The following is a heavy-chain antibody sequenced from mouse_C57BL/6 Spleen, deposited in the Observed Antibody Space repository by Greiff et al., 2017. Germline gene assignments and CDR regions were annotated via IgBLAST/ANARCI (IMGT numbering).Heavy chain of an antibody. Sequence: EVQLQQSGPELVKPGASVKISCKASGYTFTDYYMNWVKQSHGKSLEWIGDINPNNGGTSYNQKFKGKATLTVDKSSSTAYRELRSLTSEDSAVYYCARPPVVARYFDVWGTGTTVTVSS. D-gene: IGHD1-1*01. V-gene: IGHV1-26*01. CDR3: ARPPVVARYFDV. J-gene: IGHJ1*03. CDR1: GYTFTDYY. CDR2: INPNNGGT.